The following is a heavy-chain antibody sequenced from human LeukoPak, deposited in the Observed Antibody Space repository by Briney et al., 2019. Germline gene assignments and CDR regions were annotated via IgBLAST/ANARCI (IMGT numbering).Heavy chain of an antibody. CDR2: ISWNSGSI. Sequence: GGSLRLSCAASGFTFDDYAMHWVRQAPGKGLEGVSGISWNSGSIGYADSVKGRFTISRDNAKNSLYLQMNSLRAEDTALYYCAKDMNDILTGYYDYWGQGTLVTVSS. CDR1: GFTFDDYA. V-gene: IGHV3-9*01. CDR3: AKDMNDILTGYYDY. D-gene: IGHD3-9*01. J-gene: IGHJ4*02.